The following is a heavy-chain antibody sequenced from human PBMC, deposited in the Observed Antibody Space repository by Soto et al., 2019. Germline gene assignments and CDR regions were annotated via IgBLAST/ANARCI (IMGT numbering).Heavy chain of an antibody. J-gene: IGHJ5*02. Sequence: QLQLQESGPGLVKPSETLSLTCTVSGGSISSSSYYWGWIRQPPGKGLEWIGSIYYSGSTYYNPSLKSRVTISVDTSKNQFSLKLSSVTAADTAVYYCARHSYVGGLITMVLLGWFDPWGQGTLVTVSS. V-gene: IGHV4-39*01. D-gene: IGHD3-10*01. CDR3: ARHSYVGGLITMVLLGWFDP. CDR1: GGSISSSSYY. CDR2: IYYSGST.